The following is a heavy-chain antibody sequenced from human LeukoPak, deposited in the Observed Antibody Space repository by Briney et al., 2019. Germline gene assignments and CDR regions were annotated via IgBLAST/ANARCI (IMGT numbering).Heavy chain of an antibody. V-gene: IGHV3-23*01. J-gene: IGHJ4*02. D-gene: IGHD3-10*01. CDR3: ARHGGSGSSYRFEY. CDR2: TSRDGLT. Sequence: GGSLRLSCAASGFTFNKYDMYWIRQAPGKGLECVSVTSRDGLTYYADSVKGRFTISRDNSQNTLSLQMNSLKAEDTAVYYCARHGGSGSSYRFEYWGQGTLVTVSS. CDR1: GFTFNKYD.